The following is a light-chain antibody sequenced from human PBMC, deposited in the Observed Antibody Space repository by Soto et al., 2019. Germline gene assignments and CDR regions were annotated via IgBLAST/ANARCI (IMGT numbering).Light chain of an antibody. J-gene: IGKJ1*01. CDR3: QQYYSYPLT. CDR2: AAS. V-gene: IGKV1-8*01. CDR1: QGISSY. Sequence: AIRMTQSPSAFSALTGEGVTITCRASQGISSYLAWYQQKPGKAPKLLIYAASTLQSGVPSRFSGSGSGTDFTLTISCLQSEDFATYYCQQYYSYPLTFGQGTKVDIK.